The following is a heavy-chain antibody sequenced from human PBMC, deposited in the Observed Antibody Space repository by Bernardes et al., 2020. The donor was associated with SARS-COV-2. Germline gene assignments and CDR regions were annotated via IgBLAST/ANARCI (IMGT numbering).Heavy chain of an antibody. CDR1: GGAIRSTISY. CDR2: IHYSGST. CDR3: ARENYNSYGMDV. Sequence: ETLSLTCTVSGGAIRSTISYWAWIRQPPGKGLEWIGSIHYSGSTYDNPSLKSRVTISVDTSKNQFSLKMMSVTAADTAVYYCARENYNSYGMDVWGQGTTVTVSS. J-gene: IGHJ6*02. V-gene: IGHV4-39*01.